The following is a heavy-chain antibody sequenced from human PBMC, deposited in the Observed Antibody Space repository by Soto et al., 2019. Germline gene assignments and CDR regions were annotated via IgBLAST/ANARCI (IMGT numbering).Heavy chain of an antibody. CDR3: ARYTSSGWFP. V-gene: IGHV3-23*01. CDR2: ISGSGGTT. D-gene: IGHD6-19*01. Sequence: PGGSLRLSCAASGLTFSNYAMYAMSRVRQAPGKGLEWVSGISGSGGTTYYADSVKGRFTISRDNAKNSLYLQMNSLRDEDTAVYYCARYTSSGWFPWGQGTLVTVSS. J-gene: IGHJ5*02. CDR1: GLTFSNYAMYA.